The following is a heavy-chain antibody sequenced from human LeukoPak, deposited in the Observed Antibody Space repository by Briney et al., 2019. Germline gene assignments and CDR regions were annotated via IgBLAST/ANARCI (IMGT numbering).Heavy chain of an antibody. CDR2: ISAYNGNT. V-gene: IGHV1-18*01. D-gene: IGHD6-19*01. J-gene: IGHJ4*02. Sequence: GASVKVSCKASGYTFTSYGISWARQAPGQGLEWMGWISAYNGNTNYAQKLQGRVTMTTDTSTSTAYMELRSLRSDDTAVYYCARDWQPGYSSGWYSGWGQGTLVTVSS. CDR1: GYTFTSYG. CDR3: ARDWQPGYSSGWYSG.